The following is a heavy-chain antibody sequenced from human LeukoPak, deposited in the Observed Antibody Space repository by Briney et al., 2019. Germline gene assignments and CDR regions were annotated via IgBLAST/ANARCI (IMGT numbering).Heavy chain of an antibody. D-gene: IGHD6-19*01. V-gene: IGHV3-23*01. CDR3: AKSPGSGWTHNWFDP. Sequence: GGSLRLSCAASGFTFSSYAMSWVRQAPGKGLEWVSAISGSGGSTYYADSVKGRFTISRDNSKNTLYLQMNSLRAEDTAVYYCAKSPGSGWTHNWFDPWGQGTLVTVSS. CDR2: ISGSGGST. J-gene: IGHJ5*02. CDR1: GFTFSSYA.